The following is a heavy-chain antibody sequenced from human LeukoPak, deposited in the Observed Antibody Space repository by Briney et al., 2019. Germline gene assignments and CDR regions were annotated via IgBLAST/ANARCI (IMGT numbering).Heavy chain of an antibody. CDR1: GFTLSSYA. V-gene: IGHV3-23*01. CDR3: AKGYSRGYDY. D-gene: IGHD6-25*01. J-gene: IGHJ4*02. Sequence: GGSLRLSCAASGFTLSSYAMSWVRQAPGKGLEWVSATSSSDAGTYYAASVRGRFTVSRDNSKNTLYLQMNSLRAEDTGVYYCAKGYSRGYDYWGEGTLVTVSS. CDR2: TSSSDAGT.